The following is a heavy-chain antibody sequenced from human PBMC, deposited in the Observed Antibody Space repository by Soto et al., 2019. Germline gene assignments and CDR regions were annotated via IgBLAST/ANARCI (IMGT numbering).Heavy chain of an antibody. CDR2: ISYDGSDK. CDR3: GAGQYFSDY. D-gene: IGHD6-13*01. Sequence: QVQLVDSGGGVVQPGRSLRLSCAASGFTFSSYGMHWVRQAPGKGLEWVALISYDGSDKYYADSVKGRFTISRDNSKNTLDLQMNSLRVEDTAVYYCGAGQYFSDYWGQGTLVTVSS. J-gene: IGHJ4*02. V-gene: IGHV3-30*03. CDR1: GFTFSSYG.